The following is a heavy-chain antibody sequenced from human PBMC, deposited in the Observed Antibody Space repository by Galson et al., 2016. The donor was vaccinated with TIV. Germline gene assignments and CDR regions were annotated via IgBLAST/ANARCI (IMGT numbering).Heavy chain of an antibody. CDR1: GYSFTTYW. J-gene: IGHJ4*02. CDR2: IFPDDSET. V-gene: IGHV5-51*01. Sequence: QSGAEVKKPGESLKISCKASGYSFTTYWIAWVRQMPGKGLEGMGIIFPDDSETAYSPSFEGQVTISVDKSLNVAYVQWNSLRTSDTAMYYCARQTTRSFDSWGQGTRVTVSS. D-gene: IGHD4-17*01. CDR3: ARQTTRSFDS.